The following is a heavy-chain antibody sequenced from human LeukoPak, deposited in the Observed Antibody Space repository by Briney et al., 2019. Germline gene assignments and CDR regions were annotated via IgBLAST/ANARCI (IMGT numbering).Heavy chain of an antibody. Sequence: PGGSLRLSCAASGFTFSSHSMNWVRQAPGKGLEWVSSISSSSSYIYYADSVKGRFTISRDNAKNPLYLQMNSLRAEDTAVYYCARVPYYDYVWGSYRTRLGAFDIWGQGTMVTVSS. CDR1: GFTFSSHS. CDR3: ARVPYYDYVWGSYRTRLGAFDI. CDR2: ISSSSSYI. V-gene: IGHV3-21*01. D-gene: IGHD3-16*01. J-gene: IGHJ3*02.